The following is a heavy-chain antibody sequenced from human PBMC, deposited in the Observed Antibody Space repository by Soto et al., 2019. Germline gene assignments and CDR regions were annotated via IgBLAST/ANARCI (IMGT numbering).Heavy chain of an antibody. CDR2: ILYDGSNK. V-gene: IGHV3-30-3*01. Sequence: GGSLRLSCAVSAFPFSSFAMHWVRQAPDKGLEWVAKILYDGSNKYYADSVKGRFIISRDNSKNTLYLQMNSLRAEDTAVYYCARDYYSDDSGRFDYWGQGTLVTVSS. CDR3: ARDYYSDDSGRFDY. D-gene: IGHD3-22*01. CDR1: AFPFSSFA. J-gene: IGHJ4*02.